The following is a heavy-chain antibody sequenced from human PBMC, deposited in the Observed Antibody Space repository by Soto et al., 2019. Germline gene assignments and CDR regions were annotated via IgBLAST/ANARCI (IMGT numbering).Heavy chain of an antibody. V-gene: IGHV3-11*05. CDR3: ASGPYGSYYFDY. Sequence: QVQLVESGGGLVKPGGSLRLSCAASGFTFSDYYMSWIRQAPGKGLECVSYISSSSSYTNYADSVKGRFTLSRDNAKSSLSLQMNSLRAEDTAVYYCASGPYGSYYFDYWGQGTLVTVSS. D-gene: IGHD3-10*01. CDR2: ISSSSSYT. CDR1: GFTFSDYY. J-gene: IGHJ4*02.